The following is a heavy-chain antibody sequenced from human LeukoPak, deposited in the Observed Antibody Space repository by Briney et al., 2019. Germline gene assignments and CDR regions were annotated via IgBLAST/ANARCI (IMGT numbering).Heavy chain of an antibody. V-gene: IGHV3-21*01. J-gene: IGHJ6*03. CDR3: AKDSSYFYYMDV. Sequence: GGSLRLSCAASGFTFSDYSMNWVRQTPRKGLEWVSCISGSGSYIYYADSVKGRFTISRDNSKNTLYLQMNSLRAEDTAVYYCAKDSSYFYYMDVWGKGTTVTISS. CDR1: GFTFSDYS. CDR2: ISGSGSYI.